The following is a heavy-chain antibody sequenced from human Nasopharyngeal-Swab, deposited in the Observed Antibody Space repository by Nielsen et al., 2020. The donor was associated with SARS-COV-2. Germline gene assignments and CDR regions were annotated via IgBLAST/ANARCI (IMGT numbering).Heavy chain of an antibody. V-gene: IGHV1-3*01. J-gene: IGHJ5*02. D-gene: IGHD2-15*01. CDR2: IKAGNGNT. CDR3: ARDLEDIVVVVAASNWFDP. Sequence: WVRQAPGQRLEWMGWIKAGNGNTKYSQKFQGRVTITRDTSASTAYMELSSLRSDDTAVYYCARDLEDIVVVVAASNWFDPWGQGTLVTVSS.